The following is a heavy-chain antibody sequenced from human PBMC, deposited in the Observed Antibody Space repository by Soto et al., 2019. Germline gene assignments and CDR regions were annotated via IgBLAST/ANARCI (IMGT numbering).Heavy chain of an antibody. J-gene: IGHJ6*02. CDR1: GFTFSSYA. V-gene: IGHV3-30-3*01. Sequence: GGSLRLSCAASGFTFSSYAMHWVRQAPGKGLEWVAVISYDGSNKYYADSVKGRFTISRDNSKNTLYLQMNSLRAEDTAVYYCARDRGYSSSWYSFQPYYYGMDVWGQGTTVTVSS. D-gene: IGHD6-13*01. CDR2: ISYDGSNK. CDR3: ARDRGYSSSWYSFQPYYYGMDV.